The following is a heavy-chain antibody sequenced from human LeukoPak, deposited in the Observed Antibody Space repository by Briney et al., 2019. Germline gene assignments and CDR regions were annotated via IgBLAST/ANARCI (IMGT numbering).Heavy chain of an antibody. CDR2: ISTYNGDA. CDR3: ARGEEQLVAQY. D-gene: IGHD6-6*01. Sequence: ASVKVSCKTSGYTFTTFGISWVRQAPGQGLEWMGWISTYNGDANYAQNFQGRVTMTTDTSTSTAYMELRSLRSDDTAVYYCARGEEQLVAQYWGQGTLVTVSS. V-gene: IGHV1-18*01. CDR1: GYTFTTFG. J-gene: IGHJ4*02.